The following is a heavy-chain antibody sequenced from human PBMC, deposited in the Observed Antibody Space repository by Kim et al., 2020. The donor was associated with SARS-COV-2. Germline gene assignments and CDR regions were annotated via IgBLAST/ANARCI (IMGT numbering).Heavy chain of an antibody. CDR3: ARGITAGLDY. V-gene: IGHV1-8*01. D-gene: IGHD6-19*01. Sequence: YAQNFQGRVTMTRNTSISTVYMELSSLTSEDTAIYYCARGITAGLDYWGQGTPVGVSS. J-gene: IGHJ4*02.